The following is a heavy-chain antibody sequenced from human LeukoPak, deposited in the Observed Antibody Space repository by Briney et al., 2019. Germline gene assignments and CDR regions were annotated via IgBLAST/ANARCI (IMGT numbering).Heavy chain of an antibody. J-gene: IGHJ4*02. CDR3: ARDKSGSGPDF. CDR2: IWYDGSNK. D-gene: IGHD3-10*01. V-gene: IGHV3-33*01. CDR1: GFTFSSHG. Sequence: GGSLRLSCAASGFTFSSHGMHWVRQAPGKGLEWVAVIWYDGSNKYYADSVKGRFTISRDNSKNTLYLQMNSLRAEDTAVYYWARDKSGSGPDFWGQGTLVTVSS.